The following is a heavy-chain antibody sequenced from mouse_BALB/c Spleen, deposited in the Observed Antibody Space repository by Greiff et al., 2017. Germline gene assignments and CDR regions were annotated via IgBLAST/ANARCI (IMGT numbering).Heavy chain of an antibody. Sequence: EVQLVESGGGLVQPGGSRKLSCAASGFTFSSFGMHWVRQAPEKGLEWVAYISSGSSTIYYADTVKGRFTISRDNPKNTLFLQMTSLRSEDTAMYYCARSDRYDEFDYWGQGTTLTVSS. V-gene: IGHV5-17*02. J-gene: IGHJ2*01. CDR3: ARSDRYDEFDY. CDR2: ISSGSSTI. CDR1: GFTFSSFG. D-gene: IGHD2-14*01.